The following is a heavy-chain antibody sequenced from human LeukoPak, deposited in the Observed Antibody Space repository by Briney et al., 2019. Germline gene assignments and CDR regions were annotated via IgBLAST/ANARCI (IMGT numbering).Heavy chain of an antibody. V-gene: IGHV3-7*01. D-gene: IGHD6-13*01. Sequence: GGSLRLSCAASGFTFSSYWMSWVRQAPGKGLEWVANIKQDGSEKYYVDSVKGRFTISRDNAKNSLYLQMNSLRAEDTAVYYCARDLKGPRQQLVPFPEGSFGYWGQGTLVTVSS. CDR1: GFTFSSYW. J-gene: IGHJ4*02. CDR2: IKQDGSEK. CDR3: ARDLKGPRQQLVPFPEGSFGY.